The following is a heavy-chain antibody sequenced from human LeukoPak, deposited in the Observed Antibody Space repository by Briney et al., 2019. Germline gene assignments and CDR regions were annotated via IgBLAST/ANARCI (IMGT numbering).Heavy chain of an antibody. CDR3: ARRESGYPFDS. V-gene: IGHV4-34*01. CDR1: GGSFSGYY. CDR2: INHSGST. D-gene: IGHD5-12*01. J-gene: IGHJ4*02. Sequence: SETLSLTCAVYGGSFSGYYWSWIRQPPGKGLEWIGEINHSGSTNYNPSLKSRVTISVDTSKNQFSLKLSSETAADTAVYYCARRESGYPFDSWGQGTLVTVSS.